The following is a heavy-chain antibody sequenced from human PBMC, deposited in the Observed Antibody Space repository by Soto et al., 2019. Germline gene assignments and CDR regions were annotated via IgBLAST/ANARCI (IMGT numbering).Heavy chain of an antibody. Sequence: ASVKVSCKASGYTFTSYAMHWVRQAPGQRLEWMGWINAGNGNTKYSQKFQGRVTITRDTSASTAYMELSSLRSEDTAVYYCARGYNYYGSGSYPPLDYWGQGTLVTVSS. V-gene: IGHV1-3*01. CDR1: GYTFTSYA. J-gene: IGHJ4*02. CDR3: ARGYNYYGSGSYPPLDY. CDR2: INAGNGNT. D-gene: IGHD3-10*01.